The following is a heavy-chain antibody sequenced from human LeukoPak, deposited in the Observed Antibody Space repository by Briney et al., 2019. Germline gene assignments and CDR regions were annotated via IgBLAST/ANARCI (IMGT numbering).Heavy chain of an antibody. CDR3: ARAARNERWLQWPPLLN. CDR2: FNPSGNT. D-gene: IGHD5-24*01. V-gene: IGHV4-38-2*02. J-gene: IGHJ4*02. CDR1: GYSISSNYN. Sequence: SETLSLTCSVSGYSISSNYNWAWIRQPPGKGLEWIGTFNPSGNTYYNPSLKSRITISVDTSKNQFSLKLSSVTAADTAVYYCARAARNERWLQWPPLLNWGQGTLVTVSS.